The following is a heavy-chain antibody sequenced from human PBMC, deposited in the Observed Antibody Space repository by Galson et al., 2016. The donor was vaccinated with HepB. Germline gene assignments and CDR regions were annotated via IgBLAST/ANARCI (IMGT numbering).Heavy chain of an antibody. D-gene: IGHD5-24*01. CDR1: GFKFSRFA. CDR3: AKEMAEVGKPFLDY. Sequence: SLRLSCAASGFKFSRFAMSWVRQAPEKGPEWVSGVRDNGGTFYADPVKGRFTISRDNSKNTLYLQMNSLRAEDTAIYYCAKEMAEVGKPFLDYWGPGTQIIVSS. CDR2: VRDNGGT. V-gene: IGHV3-23*01. J-gene: IGHJ4*02.